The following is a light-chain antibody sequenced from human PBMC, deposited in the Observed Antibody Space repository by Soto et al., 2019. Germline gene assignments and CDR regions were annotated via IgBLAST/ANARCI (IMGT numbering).Light chain of an antibody. CDR3: QQYDNLPLT. CDR2: HAS. CDR1: QDISNY. V-gene: IGKV1-33*01. J-gene: IGKJ4*01. Sequence: DLQMTKSPSSLSASVGDRVTITCQASQDISNYLNWYQQKPGKAPKLLIYHASSLESGVPSRFSGSGSGTDFTFTISSLQPEDIATYYCQQYDNLPLTFGGGTKVDIK.